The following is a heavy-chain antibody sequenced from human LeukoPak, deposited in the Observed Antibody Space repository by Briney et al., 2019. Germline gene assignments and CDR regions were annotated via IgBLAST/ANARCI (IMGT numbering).Heavy chain of an antibody. Sequence: SETLSLTCAVSGGSFSGYYWSWIRQPPGKGLEWIGEINHSGSTNSNPSLTSRVTISVDTSKNQFSLKLSSVTAAHTAVYYCARRGYCSSPSCYSFDYWAQGTLVTVSS. V-gene: IGHV4-34*01. D-gene: IGHD2-2*01. CDR1: GGSFSGYY. CDR2: INHSGST. J-gene: IGHJ4*02. CDR3: ARRGYCSSPSCYSFDY.